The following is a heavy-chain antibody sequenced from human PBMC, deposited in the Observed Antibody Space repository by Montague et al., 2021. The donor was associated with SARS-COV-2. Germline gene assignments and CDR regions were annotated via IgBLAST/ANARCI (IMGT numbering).Heavy chain of an antibody. CDR3: ARSYYDILTNYYDAFDI. J-gene: IGHJ3*02. D-gene: IGHD3-9*01. CDR2: XDWXSYK. CDR1: GFSLSTSGIR. Sequence: PALVTPTQTLTLTCTLSGFSLSTSGIRASWIRQPPGKALEWLARXDWXSYKFYSTSLKTRLTISKDTSKNQVVLTMTNMDPVDTATYYCARSYYDILTNYYDAFDIWGQGTMVTVSS. V-gene: IGHV2-70*04.